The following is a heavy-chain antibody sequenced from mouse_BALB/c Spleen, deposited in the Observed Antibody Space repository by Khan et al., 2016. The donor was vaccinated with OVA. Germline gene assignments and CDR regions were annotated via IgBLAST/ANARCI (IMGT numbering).Heavy chain of an antibody. CDR2: VDPFSGGT. Sequence: EVQLQQSGPELMKPGASVKISCKASGYSFTTYYLHWVMQSHGESLEWIGYVDPFSGGTTYNQKFKGKAKLTVDKSSSTAYMHLSNLTSEDSAVYYCTRHGYVAWFTYWGQGTLVTVSA. V-gene: IGHV1S135*01. J-gene: IGHJ3*01. CDR3: TRHGYVAWFTY. CDR1: GYSFTTYY. D-gene: IGHD2-2*01.